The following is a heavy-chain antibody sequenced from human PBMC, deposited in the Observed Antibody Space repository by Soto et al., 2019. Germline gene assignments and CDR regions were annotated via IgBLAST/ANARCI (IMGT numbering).Heavy chain of an antibody. CDR1: CGSISSGGYY. J-gene: IGHJ4*02. D-gene: IGHD6-19*01. V-gene: IGHV4-31*03. CDR2: IYYSGST. Sequence: SETLSLTCTVSCGSISSGGYYWSWIRQHPGKGREWIGYIYYSGSTNYNPSLKSRVTISVDKSKNQFSLNLGSVTAADTAVYYCVRGPRSGWNAGGQGTLVTVSS. CDR3: VRGPRSGWNA.